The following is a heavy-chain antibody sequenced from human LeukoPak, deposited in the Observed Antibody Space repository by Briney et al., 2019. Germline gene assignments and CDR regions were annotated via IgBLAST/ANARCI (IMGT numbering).Heavy chain of an antibody. CDR1: GFPFSDFY. Sequence: GGSLRLSCAASGFPFSDFYMSWIRQAPGKGLEWISYITSSGSTIYYADSVKGRFTISRDNANNSLYLQMNSLRVEDTAVYYCARAPYFDWEAAPTAHQGYPWGQGTLVTVSS. V-gene: IGHV3-11*01. J-gene: IGHJ5*02. CDR2: ITSSGSTI. CDR3: ARAPYFDWEAAPTAHQGYP. D-gene: IGHD3-9*01.